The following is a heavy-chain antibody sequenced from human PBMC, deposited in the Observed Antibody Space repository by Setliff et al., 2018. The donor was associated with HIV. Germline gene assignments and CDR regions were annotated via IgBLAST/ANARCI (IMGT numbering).Heavy chain of an antibody. V-gene: IGHV5-51*01. CDR1: GYSFTSYW. Sequence: GESLKISCKGSGYSFTSYWIGWVRQMPGKGLEWMGIIHPGDSNTRYSPSFQGQVTISADKSISTAYLQWSSLKASDTAMYYCASSITVAAGRSHYYYAMDVWGQGTTVTGSS. D-gene: IGHD1-20*01. J-gene: IGHJ6*02. CDR2: IHPGDSNT. CDR3: ASSITVAAGRSHYYYAMDV.